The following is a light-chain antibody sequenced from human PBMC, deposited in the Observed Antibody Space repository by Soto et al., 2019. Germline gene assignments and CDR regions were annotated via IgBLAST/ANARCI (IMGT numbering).Light chain of an antibody. J-gene: IGKJ5*01. CDR3: QQYDRLPIT. CDR2: DAA. Sequence: DIQMTQSPSSLSASVGDRVTISWQARQDIGNFLTWYQQTTGRAPVILIYDAANLETGVPPRFSGSGSGRDCTLPLSRLQPEDIAAYYCQQYDRLPITFGQGTRLEIK. CDR1: QDIGNF. V-gene: IGKV1-33*01.